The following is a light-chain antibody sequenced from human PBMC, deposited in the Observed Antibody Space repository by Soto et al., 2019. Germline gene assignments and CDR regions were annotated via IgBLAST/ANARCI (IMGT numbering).Light chain of an antibody. Sequence: QSVLTQPPSASGTPGQRVTISCSGGSSNIGSHTVNWYQHLPGTAPKLLIYSNNQRPSGVPDRFSGSVSGTSASLAISGLQSEDEADYYCAAWHDSLNGPVFGGGTKLPS. J-gene: IGLJ2*01. CDR3: AAWHDSLNGPV. CDR1: SSNIGSHT. CDR2: SNN. V-gene: IGLV1-44*01.